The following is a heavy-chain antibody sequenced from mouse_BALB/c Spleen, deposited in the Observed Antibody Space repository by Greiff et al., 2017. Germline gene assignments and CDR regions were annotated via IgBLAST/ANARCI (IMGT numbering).Heavy chain of an antibody. D-gene: IGHD2-4*01. V-gene: IGHV1-63*02. CDR3: ARRGDYDYDERGWFAY. Sequence: VQLQQSGAELVRPGTSVKMSCKAAGYTFTNYWIGWVKQRPGHGLEWIGDIYPGGGYTNYNEKFKGKATLTADTTASTAYMQLSSLTSEDSAIYYGARRGDYDYDERGWFAYWGQGTLVTVSA. CDR1: GYTFTNYW. J-gene: IGHJ3*01. CDR2: IYPGGGYT.